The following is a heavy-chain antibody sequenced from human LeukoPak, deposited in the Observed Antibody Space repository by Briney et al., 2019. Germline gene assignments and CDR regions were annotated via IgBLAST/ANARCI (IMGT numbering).Heavy chain of an antibody. D-gene: IGHD2-15*01. CDR1: GGSISTYY. CDR3: ARGGGSYDY. J-gene: IGHJ4*02. CDR2: IYFSGST. V-gene: IGHV4-59*01. Sequence: SETLSLTCTVSGGSISTYYWSWIRQPPGKELEWIGNIYFSGSTKYNPSLKSRVTLSVDTSKNQFSLELNSVTAADTAVYYCARGGGSYDYWGQGTLVTVSS.